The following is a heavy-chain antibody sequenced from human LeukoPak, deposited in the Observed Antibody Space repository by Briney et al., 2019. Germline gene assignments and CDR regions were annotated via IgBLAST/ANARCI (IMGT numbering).Heavy chain of an antibody. Sequence: GGSLRLSCAASGFTSSSYAMHWVRQAPGKGLEWVAVISYDGSNKYYADSVKGRFTISRDNSKNTLYLQMNSLRAEDTAVYYCARGYYDSSGYYSIFDYWGQGTLVTVSS. D-gene: IGHD3-22*01. CDR3: ARGYYDSSGYYSIFDY. V-gene: IGHV3-30-3*01. J-gene: IGHJ4*02. CDR2: ISYDGSNK. CDR1: GFTSSSYA.